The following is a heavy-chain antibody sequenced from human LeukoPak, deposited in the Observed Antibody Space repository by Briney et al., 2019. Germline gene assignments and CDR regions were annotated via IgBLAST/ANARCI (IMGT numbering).Heavy chain of an antibody. V-gene: IGHV3-73*01. CDR3: TRPLDDYGDY. J-gene: IGHJ4*02. CDR2: IRSKANSYAT. Sequence: PGGSLRLSCAASGFTFSGSAMHWVRQASGKGLELVGRIRSKANSYATGYAASVKGRFTISRDDSKNTAYLQMNSLKTENTAVYYCTRPLDDYGDYWGQGTLVTVSS. CDR1: GFTFSGSA.